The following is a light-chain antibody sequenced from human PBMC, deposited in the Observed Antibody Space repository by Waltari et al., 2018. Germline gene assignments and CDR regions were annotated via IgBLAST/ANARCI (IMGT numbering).Light chain of an antibody. V-gene: IGLV3-19*01. CDR3: NSRDSSGNHLV. J-gene: IGLJ2*01. Sequence: SSELTQDPAVSVALGQTVRITCQGDSLRSYYASWYQQKPGKAPVLVIYGKSNRPSGIPDRFSGSSSGNTASLTITGAQAEDEADYYCNSRDSSGNHLVFGGGTKLTVL. CDR1: SLRSYY. CDR2: GKS.